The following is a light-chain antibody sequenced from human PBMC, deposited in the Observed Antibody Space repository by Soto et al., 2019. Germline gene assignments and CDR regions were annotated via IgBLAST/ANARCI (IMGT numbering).Light chain of an antibody. CDR2: WAS. CDR1: QTVLYTSNTSNY. V-gene: IGKV4-1*01. J-gene: IGKJ2*01. Sequence: DIVMTQSPDSLAVSLGERATINCRSSQTVLYTSNTSNYLAWYQQKSGQPPKLLFSWASTRESGVPDRFSASVSGTDFTLTIRSLQAEDVAVYYCHQSYYTRDTFGQGTKGEIQ. CDR3: HQSYYTRDT.